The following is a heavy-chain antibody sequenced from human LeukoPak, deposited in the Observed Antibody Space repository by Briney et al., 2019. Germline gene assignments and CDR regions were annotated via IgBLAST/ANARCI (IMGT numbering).Heavy chain of an antibody. J-gene: IGHJ4*02. V-gene: IGHV4-39*01. CDR1: GGSISSSSYY. D-gene: IGHD3-22*01. Sequence: SETLSLTYTVSGGSISSSSYYWGWIRQPPGKGLEWIGSIYYSGSTYYNPSLKSRVTISVDTSKNQFSLKLSSVTAADTAVYYCARHGLYYYDSSGYGFDYWGQGTLVTVSS. CDR3: ARHGLYYYDSSGYGFDY. CDR2: IYYSGST.